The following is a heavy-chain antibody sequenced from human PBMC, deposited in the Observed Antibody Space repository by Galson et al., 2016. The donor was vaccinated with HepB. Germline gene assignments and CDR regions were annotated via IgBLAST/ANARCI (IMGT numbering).Heavy chain of an antibody. Sequence: SLRLSCAASGFTFSSYAMHWVRQAPGKGLEWVAVIWYDGSNKYYADSVKGQFTISRDYSKNTLYLQMNSLRVEDTAVYYCARGRYFPGRGSVWFGELDYWGQGTLVTVSS. D-gene: IGHD3-10*01. CDR2: IWYDGSNK. CDR1: GFTFSSYA. J-gene: IGHJ4*02. CDR3: ARGRYFPGRGSVWFGELDY. V-gene: IGHV3-30-3*01.